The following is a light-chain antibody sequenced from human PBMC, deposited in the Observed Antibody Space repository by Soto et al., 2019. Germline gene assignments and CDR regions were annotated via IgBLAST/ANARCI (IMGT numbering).Light chain of an antibody. Sequence: EIVLTHSHGTLSLSPWALDSVXRRTSQSVSSNYLAWYQQKPGQAPRLLIHGASGRATGIPDRFSGSGSGTDFTLTISRLEPEDFAVYHCHQYGSSPGTFGGGTKVDIK. V-gene: IGKV3-20*01. J-gene: IGKJ4*01. CDR3: HQYGSSPGT. CDR1: QSVSSNY. CDR2: GAS.